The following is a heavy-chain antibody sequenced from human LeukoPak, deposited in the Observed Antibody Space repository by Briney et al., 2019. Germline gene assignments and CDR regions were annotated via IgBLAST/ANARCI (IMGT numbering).Heavy chain of an antibody. CDR3: ARHLKSSRVVPAAMPGVPFDP. CDR1: GYSISSAQY. J-gene: IGHJ5*02. D-gene: IGHD2-2*01. V-gene: IGHV4-38-2*01. Sequence: SETLSLTCSVSGYSISSAQYWAWIRQPPGEGLEWIGSMYHSGNTYYNPSLKSRVTISVDTSKNQFSLKLSSVTAADTAVYYCARHLKSSRVVPAAMPGVPFDPWGQGTLVTVSS. CDR2: MYHSGNT.